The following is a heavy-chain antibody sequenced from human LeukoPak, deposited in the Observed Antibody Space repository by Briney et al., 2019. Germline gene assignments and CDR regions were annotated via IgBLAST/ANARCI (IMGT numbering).Heavy chain of an antibody. CDR3: ARDPDYYDSSGYFLFDY. CDR2: ISSSSSYI. V-gene: IGHV3-21*01. D-gene: IGHD3-22*01. Sequence: GGSLRLSCAASGFTFSSYSMNWARQAPGKGLEWVSSISSSSSYIYYADSVKGRFTISRDNAKNSLYLQMNSLRAEDTAVYYCARDPDYYDSSGYFLFDYWGQGTLVTVSS. J-gene: IGHJ4*02. CDR1: GFTFSSYS.